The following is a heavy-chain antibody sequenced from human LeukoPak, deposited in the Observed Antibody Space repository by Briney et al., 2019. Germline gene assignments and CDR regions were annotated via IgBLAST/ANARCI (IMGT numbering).Heavy chain of an antibody. CDR2: ISWDGGST. J-gene: IGHJ4*02. CDR1: GFTLDVYG. CDR3: AKGRTGVATIIDY. Sequence: GGSLRLSCAASGFTLDVYGMDWVRHAPGKGLEGVSLISWDGGSTYYADSVKGRFTISRDNSKNSLNLQMNSLRAEDTALYYCAKGRTGVATIIDYWGQGTLVTVSS. D-gene: IGHD5-12*01. V-gene: IGHV3-43D*03.